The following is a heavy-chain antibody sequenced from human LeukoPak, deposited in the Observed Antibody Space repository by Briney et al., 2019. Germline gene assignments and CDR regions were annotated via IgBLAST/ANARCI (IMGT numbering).Heavy chain of an antibody. CDR2: IRYDGSNK. CDR1: GFTFSSYG. Sequence: GGSLRLSCAASGFTFSSYGMHWVRQAPGKGLEWVAFIRYDGSNKYYADSVKGRFTISRDNAKNTQYLQMNRLGAEDTAVYYCARVSIGAWYFDLWGRGTLVTVSS. CDR3: ARVSIGAWYFDL. V-gene: IGHV3-30*02. D-gene: IGHD3-16*01. J-gene: IGHJ2*01.